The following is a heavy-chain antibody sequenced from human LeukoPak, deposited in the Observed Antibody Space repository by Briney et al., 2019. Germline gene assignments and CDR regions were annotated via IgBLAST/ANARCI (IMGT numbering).Heavy chain of an antibody. V-gene: IGHV4-59*12. D-gene: IGHD5-18*01. CDR2: IYYSGST. CDR1: GGSISSYY. CDR3: ARANGYGLLDC. J-gene: IGHJ4*02. Sequence: SETLSLTCTVSGGSISSYYWSWLRQPPGKGLEWIGYIYYSGSTNYNPSRKSRVTISIDTSKNQFSLRLSSVTAADTAVYYCARANGYGLLDCWGQGTLVTVSS.